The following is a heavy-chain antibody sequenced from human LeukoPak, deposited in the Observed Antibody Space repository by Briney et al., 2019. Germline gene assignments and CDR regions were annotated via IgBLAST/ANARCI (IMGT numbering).Heavy chain of an antibody. CDR3: ARGRLGYSYGPFDY. Sequence: GGSLRLSCAASGFTFSSYAMSWVRQAPGKGLEWVSSISSSSSYIYYADSVKGRFTISRDNAKNSLYLQMNSLRAEDTAVYYCARGRLGYSYGPFDYWGQGTLVTVSS. CDR2: ISSSSSYI. D-gene: IGHD5-18*01. CDR1: GFTFSSYA. V-gene: IGHV3-21*01. J-gene: IGHJ4*02.